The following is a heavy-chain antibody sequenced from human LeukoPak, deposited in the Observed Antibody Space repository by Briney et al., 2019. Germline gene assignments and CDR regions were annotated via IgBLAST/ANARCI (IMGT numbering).Heavy chain of an antibody. Sequence: ASVKVSCKASGYTFTDHHMHWVRQAPGQGLEWMGWIHPTSGDTKYAQKFQGRVTMTRDTSISTAYMQLSRLISDDTAVYYCARGTFDPWGQGTLVTASS. CDR2: IHPTSGDT. J-gene: IGHJ5*02. V-gene: IGHV1-2*02. CDR1: GYTFTDHH. CDR3: ARGTFDP.